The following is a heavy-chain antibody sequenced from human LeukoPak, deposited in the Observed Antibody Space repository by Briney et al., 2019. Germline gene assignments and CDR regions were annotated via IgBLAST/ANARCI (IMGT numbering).Heavy chain of an antibody. CDR3: AKDNRPV. CDR1: GFTFDDYA. J-gene: IGHJ3*01. Sequence: GGSLRLSCAASGFTFDDYAMHWVRQAPGKGLEWVSGISWNSGSIGYADSVKGRFTISRDNAKNSLYLQMNSLRAEDTALYYCAKDNRPVWGQGTMVTVSS. V-gene: IGHV3-9*01. CDR2: ISWNSGSI.